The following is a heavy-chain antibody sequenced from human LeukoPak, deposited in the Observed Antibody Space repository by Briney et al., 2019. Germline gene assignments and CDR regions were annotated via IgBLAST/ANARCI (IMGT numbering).Heavy chain of an antibody. V-gene: IGHV1-2*02. CDR1: GYTFTDYF. CDR3: ARGVGAHYFDY. D-gene: IGHD1-26*01. CDR2: INPNSGGT. J-gene: IGHJ4*02. Sequence: ASVKVSCKASGYTFTDYFIHWVRQAPGQGLEWMGWINPNSGGTNYAQKFQGRVTMTRDTSISTAYMELSRLRSDDTAVYYCARGVGAHYFDYWGQGTLVTVSS.